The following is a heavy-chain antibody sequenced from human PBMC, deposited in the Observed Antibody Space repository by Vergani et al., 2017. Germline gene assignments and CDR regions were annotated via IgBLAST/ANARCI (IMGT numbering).Heavy chain of an antibody. CDR1: GYTFTGYY. D-gene: IGHD2-21*02. J-gene: IGHJ4*02. V-gene: IGHV1-2*02. CDR2: INPSSGGT. Sequence: QVQLVQSGAEVKKPGASVKVSCKASGYTFTGYYMHWVRQAPGPGLEWMGGINPSSGGTNYAQKFQGRVTMTRDTSISTAYMELSRLRSDDTAVYYCARDLGSRIVGVTAITYYFDYWGQGTLVTVSS. CDR3: ARDLGSRIVGVTAITYYFDY.